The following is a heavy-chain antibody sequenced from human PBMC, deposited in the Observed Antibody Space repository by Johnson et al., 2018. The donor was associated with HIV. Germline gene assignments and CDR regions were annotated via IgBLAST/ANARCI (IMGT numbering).Heavy chain of an antibody. Sequence: QVQLVESGGGVVQPGRSLRLSCAASGFTFSSYAMHWVRQAPGKGLEWVAVISYDGSNKYYADSVKCRFTISRDNSKNTLYLQMNSLRAEDTAVYYCARPGVAATKGAFDIWGQGTMVTVSS. CDR2: ISYDGSNK. V-gene: IGHV3-30-3*01. D-gene: IGHD1-26*01. CDR3: ARPGVAATKGAFDI. J-gene: IGHJ3*02. CDR1: GFTFSSYA.